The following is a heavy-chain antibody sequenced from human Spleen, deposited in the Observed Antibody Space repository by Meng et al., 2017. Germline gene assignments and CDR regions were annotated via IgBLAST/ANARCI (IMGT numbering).Heavy chain of an antibody. CDR2: VTHSGST. D-gene: IGHD6-13*01. V-gene: IGHV4-34*01. J-gene: IGHJ3*02. CDR3: ARGHSSWYAFDI. Sequence: SETLSLTCAVSGGSFSGFYWYWIRQPPGKGLEWIGEVTHSGSTNYNPSLKSRVTISVDTSKNQFSLKLSSVTAADTAVYYCARGHSSWYAFDIWGQGTMVTVSS. CDR1: GGSFSGFY.